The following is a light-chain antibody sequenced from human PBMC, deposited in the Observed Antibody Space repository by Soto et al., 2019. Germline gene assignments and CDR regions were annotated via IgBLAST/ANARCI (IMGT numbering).Light chain of an antibody. V-gene: IGLV1-40*01. CDR2: GNT. J-gene: IGLJ1*01. Sequence: QSVLTQPPSVCGAPGQRVTISCTGSSSDIGSGFDVHWYQHLPGTAPKLLIYGNTNRPSGVPGRFSGSKSGTSASLVITGLQAEDEADYYCQSYENSRTGFYVFGTGTKVTVL. CDR3: QSYENSRTGFYV. CDR1: SSDIGSGFD.